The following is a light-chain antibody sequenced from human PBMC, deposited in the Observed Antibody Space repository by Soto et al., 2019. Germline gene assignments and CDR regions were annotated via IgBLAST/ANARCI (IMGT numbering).Light chain of an antibody. Sequence: QTVVTQPPSASASLGASVTLTCTLSSGYSNYKVDWYQQRPGKGPRFVMRVGTGGIVGSKGDGIPDRFSVLGSGLKRYLTIKNIQEEDESDYHCGADHGSGSNFVYVFGTGTKLTVL. V-gene: IGLV9-49*01. CDR2: VGTGGIVG. J-gene: IGLJ1*01. CDR1: SGYSNYK. CDR3: GADHGSGSNFVYV.